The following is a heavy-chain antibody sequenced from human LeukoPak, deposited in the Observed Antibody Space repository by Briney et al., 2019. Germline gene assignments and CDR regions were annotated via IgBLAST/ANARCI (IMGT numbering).Heavy chain of an antibody. Sequence: GGSLRLSCAASRFSFSTYWMTWVRQAPGKGLEWVANIKQDASEKYYVDSVKGRFTIFRDNAKNSLYLQMNSLRAEDTAVYYCATQHGYYDFWSGYYRPEYFDYWGQGTLVTVSS. CDR3: ATQHGYYDFWSGYYRPEYFDY. CDR1: RFSFSTYW. J-gene: IGHJ4*02. D-gene: IGHD3-3*01. CDR2: IKQDASEK. V-gene: IGHV3-7*01.